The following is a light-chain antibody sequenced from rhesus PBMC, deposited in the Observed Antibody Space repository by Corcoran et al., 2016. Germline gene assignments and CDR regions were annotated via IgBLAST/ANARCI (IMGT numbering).Light chain of an antibody. CDR3: QHYNSAPWT. CDR2: ESS. CDR1: QDITND. V-gene: IGKV1-25*01. Sequence: DIQMTQSPSSLSASVGDRVAITCRASQDITNDLAWYQQKPGETPKLLIFESSSLQSGIPSRFSGMGSGTDFTLTISSLQSEDFATYFCQHYNSAPWTFGQGTKVEIK. J-gene: IGKJ1*01.